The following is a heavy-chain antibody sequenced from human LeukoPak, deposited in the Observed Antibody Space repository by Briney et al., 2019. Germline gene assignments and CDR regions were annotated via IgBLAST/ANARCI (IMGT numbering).Heavy chain of an antibody. CDR2: ISNSGGRT. CDR1: GFTFSSYA. Sequence: PGGSLRLSCAASGFTFSSYAMSWVRQAPGKGLEWVSSISNSGGRTFYTDSVKGRFTISRDNSKNTLYLQMNSLRAKDTAIYYCAKAKQEGSGWYFDYWGQGTLVTVSS. J-gene: IGHJ4*02. D-gene: IGHD6-19*01. V-gene: IGHV3-23*01. CDR3: AKAKQEGSGWYFDY.